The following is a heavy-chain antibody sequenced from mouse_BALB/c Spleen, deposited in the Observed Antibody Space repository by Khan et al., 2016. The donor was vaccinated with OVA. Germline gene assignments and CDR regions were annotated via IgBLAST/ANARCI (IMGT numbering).Heavy chain of an antibody. CDR2: IDPFSGGT. CDR3: TRHGYVAWFTY. CDR1: GYSFTSYY. Sequence: VQLKQSGPELMKPGASVKISCKASGYSFTSYYIHWVMQSHGTSLEWIGYIDPFSGGTTYNQKFKGKATLTVDKSSSTAYIILSNLTSEDSSVYYCTRHGYVAWFTYWGQGTLVTVSA. V-gene: IGHV1S135*01. J-gene: IGHJ3*01. D-gene: IGHD2-2*01.